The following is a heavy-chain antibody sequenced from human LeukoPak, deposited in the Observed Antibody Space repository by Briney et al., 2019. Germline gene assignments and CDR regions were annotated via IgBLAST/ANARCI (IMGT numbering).Heavy chain of an antibody. V-gene: IGHV1-18*01. CDR3: ATEGYVSQTLDY. D-gene: IGHD3-16*01. CDR2: ISAYNGNT. CDR1: GGTFSSYG. Sequence: GASVKVSCKASGGTFSSYGISWVRQAPGQGLEWMGWISAYNGNTNYAQKLQGRVTMTTDTSTSTAYMELSSLRSEDTAVYYCATEGYVSQTLDYWGQGTLVTVSS. J-gene: IGHJ4*02.